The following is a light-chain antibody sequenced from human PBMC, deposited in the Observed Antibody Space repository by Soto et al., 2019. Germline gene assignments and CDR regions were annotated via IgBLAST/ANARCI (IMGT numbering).Light chain of an antibody. CDR2: TNT. CDR3: ASWDDSLNGPV. Sequence: SVLTQPPSASGTPGQRVTISCSGSSCNVGGNPVNWYQHVPTTAPKLLIYTNTQRPSGVPDRFSGSKSGTSASLAISGLQSEDEADYYCASWDDSLNGPVFGTGTKVTV. J-gene: IGLJ1*01. CDR1: SCNVGGNP. V-gene: IGLV1-44*01.